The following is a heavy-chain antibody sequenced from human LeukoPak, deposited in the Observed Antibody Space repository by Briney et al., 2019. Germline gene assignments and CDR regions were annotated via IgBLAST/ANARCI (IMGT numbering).Heavy chain of an antibody. V-gene: IGHV3-15*01. CDR2: IKSKTDGGTT. CDR1: GFTFRNAW. Sequence: GGSLRLSCAASGFTFRNAWMSWVRQAPGKGLEWVGRIKSKTDGGTTDYAAPVKGRFTISRDDSKNTLYLQMNSLKTEDTAVYYCTTDRASGSYRFDYWGQGTLVTVSS. J-gene: IGHJ4*02. D-gene: IGHD1-26*01. CDR3: TTDRASGSYRFDY.